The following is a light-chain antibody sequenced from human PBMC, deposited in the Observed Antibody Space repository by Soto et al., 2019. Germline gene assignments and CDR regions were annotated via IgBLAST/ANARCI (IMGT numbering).Light chain of an antibody. J-gene: IGLJ2*01. CDR2: EVT. V-gene: IGLV2-8*01. CDR3: SSYADTNNLI. Sequence: QSALTQPPSASGSPGQSVTISCTGTGSDVASYDYVSWYQQHPGKAPKLIIYEVTKRPSVVPDRFSGSKSGNTASLTVSGLQAEDEADYYCSSYADTNNLIFGGGTKLTVL. CDR1: GSDVASYDY.